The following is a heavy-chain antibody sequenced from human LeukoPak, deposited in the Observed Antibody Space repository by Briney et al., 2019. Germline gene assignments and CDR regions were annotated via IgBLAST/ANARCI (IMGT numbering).Heavy chain of an antibody. J-gene: IGHJ3*02. Sequence: SGRTLVKPTQTLTLTCTFSGFSLTTSGVGVGWIRQPPGKALEWLALIYWDDDKLYSPSLKSRLTITKDTSKNQVVLTVANVDPVDTATYSCANRDRYAFDIWGQGTMVTVSS. CDR2: IYWDDDK. D-gene: IGHD1-14*01. CDR3: ANRDRYAFDI. V-gene: IGHV2-5*02. CDR1: GFSLTTSGVG.